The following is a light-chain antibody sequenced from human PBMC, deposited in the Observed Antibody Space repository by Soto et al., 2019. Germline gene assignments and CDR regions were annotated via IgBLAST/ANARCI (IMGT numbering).Light chain of an antibody. V-gene: IGKV1-39*01. CDR2: AAP. CDR3: QQSYITHRT. J-gene: IGKJ4*02. Sequence: DIRMTQSPSSQSASVGDRITIACRASLSISSSLNWYQQKPGKAPRLLIYAAPRLQSGAPSRFSGSGSGTDFTLTITSLQPEDFETYYCQQSYITHRTFGRGTKVDIX. CDR1: LSISSS.